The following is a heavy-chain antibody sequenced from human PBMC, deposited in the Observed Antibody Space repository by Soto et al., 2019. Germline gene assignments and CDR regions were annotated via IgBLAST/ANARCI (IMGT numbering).Heavy chain of an antibody. V-gene: IGHV3-21*01. CDR1: GFTFRSFT. CDR2: ISSNSAYI. CDR3: TRDASRDSSARGWFDP. J-gene: IGHJ5*02. Sequence: GGSLRLSCAASGFTFRSFTMNWVRQAPGKGLEWVSTISSNSAYIYYTDALRGRFTISRDNAKTSLHLQMNSLRAEDTAVYYCTRDASRDSSARGWFDPWGPGTLVTVSS. D-gene: IGHD6-13*01.